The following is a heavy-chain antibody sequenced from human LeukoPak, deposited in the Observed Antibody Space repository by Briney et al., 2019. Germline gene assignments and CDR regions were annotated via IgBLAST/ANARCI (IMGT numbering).Heavy chain of an antibody. V-gene: IGHV1-69*04. CDR2: IIPILGIA. CDR1: GGTFSSYA. J-gene: IGHJ4*02. D-gene: IGHD3-22*01. Sequence: SVKVSCKASGGTFSSYAISWVRQAPGQGLEWMGRIIPILGIANYAQKFQGRVTITADKSTSTAYMELSSLRSEDTAVYYCARVQTPHYDSSGSNYSVDYWGQGTLVTVSS. CDR3: ARVQTPHYDSSGSNYSVDY.